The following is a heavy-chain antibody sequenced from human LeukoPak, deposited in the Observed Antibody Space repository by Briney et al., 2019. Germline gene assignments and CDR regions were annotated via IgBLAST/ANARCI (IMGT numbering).Heavy chain of an antibody. CDR3: ARWNSYYGGIY. D-gene: IGHD4-23*01. Sequence: KASETLSLTCTVAGGSISSSSDYWGWVRQPPGKGLEWIATIYYLGATQYNPSLKSRVTISVDTSKNQFSLKLSSVTAADTAVYYCARWNSYYGGIYWGQGTLVTVSS. CDR1: GGSISSSSDY. J-gene: IGHJ4*02. V-gene: IGHV4-39*07. CDR2: IYYLGAT.